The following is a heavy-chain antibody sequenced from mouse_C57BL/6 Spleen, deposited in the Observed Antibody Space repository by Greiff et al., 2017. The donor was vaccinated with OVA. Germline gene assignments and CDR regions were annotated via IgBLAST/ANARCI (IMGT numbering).Heavy chain of an antibody. CDR2: INPNNGGT. V-gene: IGHV1-26*01. D-gene: IGHD2-5*01. CDR3: SRKGSYYSNYDFDY. J-gene: IGHJ2*01. CDR1: GYTFTDYY. Sequence: EVQLQQSGPELVKPGASVKISCKASGYTFTDYYMNWVKQSHGKSLEWIGDINPNNGGTRYNQKFKGKATLTVDKSSSTAYMELRSLTSEDSAVYYCSRKGSYYSNYDFDYWGQGTTLPVSS.